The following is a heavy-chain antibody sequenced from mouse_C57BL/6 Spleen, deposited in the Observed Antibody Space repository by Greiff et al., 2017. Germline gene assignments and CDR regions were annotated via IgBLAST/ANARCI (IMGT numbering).Heavy chain of an antibody. CDR1: GYSITSGYY. CDR3: ARDGDGYCLYAMDY. J-gene: IGHJ4*01. D-gene: IGHD2-3*01. V-gene: IGHV3-6*01. CDR2: ISYDGSN. Sequence: EVQLQQSGPGLVKPSQSLSLTCSVTGYSITSGYYWNWIRQFPGNKLEWMGYISYDGSNNYNPSLKNRISITRDTSKNQFFLKLNSVTTEDTATYDCARDGDGYCLYAMDYWGQGTSVTVSS.